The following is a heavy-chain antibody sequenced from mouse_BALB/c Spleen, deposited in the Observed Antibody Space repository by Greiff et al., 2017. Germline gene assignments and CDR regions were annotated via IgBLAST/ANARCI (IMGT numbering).Heavy chain of an antibody. D-gene: IGHD2-1*01. V-gene: IGHV5-6*01. CDR2: ISSGGSYT. Sequence: EVQVVESGGDLVKPGGSLKLSCAASGFTFSSYGMSWVRQTPDKRLEWVATISSGGSYTYYPDSVKGRFTISRDNAKNTLYLQMSSLKSEDTAMYSCAQRPPDGNYGRFDYWGQGTTLTVSS. CDR3: AQRPPDGNYGRFDY. CDR1: GFTFSSYG. J-gene: IGHJ2*01.